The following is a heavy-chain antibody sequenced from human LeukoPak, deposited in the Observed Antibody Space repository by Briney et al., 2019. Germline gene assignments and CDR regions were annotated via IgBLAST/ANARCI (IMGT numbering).Heavy chain of an antibody. D-gene: IGHD4-11*01. Sequence: PSETLSLTCTVSGGSISSYYWSRIRQPPGKGLEWIGYIYYSGSTNYNPSLKSRVTISVDTSKNQFSLKLSSVTAADTAVYYCARVLTTVTPYNWFDPWGQGTLVTVSS. CDR2: IYYSGST. J-gene: IGHJ5*02. CDR3: ARVLTTVTPYNWFDP. CDR1: GGSISSYY. V-gene: IGHV4-59*01.